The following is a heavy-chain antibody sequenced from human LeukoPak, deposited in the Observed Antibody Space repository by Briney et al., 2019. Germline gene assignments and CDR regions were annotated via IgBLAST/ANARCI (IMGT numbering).Heavy chain of an antibody. CDR3: ARIRFSGWSKTNEKHFDH. Sequence: SETLSLTCTVSGGSIIGYYWSWIRQPPGKGLEWIGYIYTSGSTNYNPSLNSRVTISVDTSKNQLSLKLSSVTAADTAVYYCARIRFSGWSKTNEKHFDHWGQGTLVSVSS. J-gene: IGHJ4*02. CDR2: IYTSGST. CDR1: GGSIIGYY. V-gene: IGHV4-4*09. D-gene: IGHD6-19*01.